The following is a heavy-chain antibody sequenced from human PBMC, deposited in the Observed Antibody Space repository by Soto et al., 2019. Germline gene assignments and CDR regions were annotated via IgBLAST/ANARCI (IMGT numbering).Heavy chain of an antibody. CDR2: SSPRGDTI. D-gene: IGHD6-19*01. CDR3: AKGPHTNVGWPYYFES. V-gene: IGHV3-48*02. J-gene: IGHJ4*02. CDR1: GFSLANYP. Sequence: MRLSCVASGFSLANYPMNGVRQTPGKGLEWISYSSPRGDTIYYADSVEGRFTISRDNARNSLSLHMSSLRDEDSALYYCAKGPHTNVGWPYYFESWGQG.